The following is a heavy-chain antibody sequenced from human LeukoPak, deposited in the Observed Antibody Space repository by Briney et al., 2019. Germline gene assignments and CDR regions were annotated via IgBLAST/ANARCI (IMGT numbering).Heavy chain of an antibody. CDR3: ARGRGYYDSSGYKGHYSDY. D-gene: IGHD3-22*01. V-gene: IGHV4-34*01. Sequence: SETLSLTCAVYGGSFSGYYWSWIRQPPGKGLEWIGEINHSGSTNYNPSLKSRVTISVDTSKNQFSLKLSSVTAADMAVYYCARGRGYYDSSGYKGHYSDYWGQGTLVTVSS. J-gene: IGHJ4*02. CDR1: GGSFSGYY. CDR2: INHSGST.